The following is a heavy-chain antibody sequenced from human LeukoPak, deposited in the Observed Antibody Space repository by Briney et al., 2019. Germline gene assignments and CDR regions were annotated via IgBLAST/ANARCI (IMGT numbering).Heavy chain of an antibody. D-gene: IGHD5-18*01. CDR2: IYYSGST. Sequence: SETLSLTCTVSGGSISSSSHYWGWIRQPPGKGLEWIGSIYYSGSTYYNPSLKSRVTISVDTSKNQFSLKLSSVTAADTAVYYCARDTGYSYALYYFDYWGQGTLVTVSS. V-gene: IGHV4-39*01. J-gene: IGHJ4*02. CDR1: GGSISSSSHY. CDR3: ARDTGYSYALYYFDY.